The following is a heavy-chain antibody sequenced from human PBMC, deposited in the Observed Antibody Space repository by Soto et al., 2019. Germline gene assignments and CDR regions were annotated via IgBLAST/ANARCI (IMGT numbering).Heavy chain of an antibody. CDR3: ARGQEGVVATH. CDR1: GGSLSGYY. J-gene: IGHJ4*02. V-gene: IGHV4-34*01. CDR2: GKDGVHT. Sequence: QVQLQQWGAGLLKPSETLSLNCAVTGGSLSGYYWSWIRQPPGKGLEWIGEGKDGVHTSYSPSLRGRVTISSDTSNNQFSLRLNSVTAADSGVYYCARGQEGVVATHWDQGSLVTVSS. D-gene: IGHD5-12*01.